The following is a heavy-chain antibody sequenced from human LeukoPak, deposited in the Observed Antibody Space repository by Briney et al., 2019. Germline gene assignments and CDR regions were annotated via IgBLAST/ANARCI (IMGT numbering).Heavy chain of an antibody. V-gene: IGHV1-18*01. Sequence: ASVKVSCKASGYTFTSYGISWVRQAPGQGLEWMGWISAYNGSTNYAQKLQGRVTITTDTSTSTAYMELRSLRSDDTAVYYCAATGYRDYYYGMDVWGQGTTVTVSS. CDR1: GYTFTSYG. CDR3: AATGYRDYYYGMDV. J-gene: IGHJ6*02. D-gene: IGHD3-9*01. CDR2: ISAYNGST.